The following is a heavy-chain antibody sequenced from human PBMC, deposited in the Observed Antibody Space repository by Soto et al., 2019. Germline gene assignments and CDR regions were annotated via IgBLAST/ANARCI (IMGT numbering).Heavy chain of an antibody. V-gene: IGHV4-4*07. CDR2: IYTSGTT. J-gene: IGHJ3*01. CDR3: ATVTSPWAFDV. D-gene: IGHD3-10*01. Sequence: HVQLQESGPGLVRPSETLSLKCNVSGGPMTGYFWSWFRLSAGQGLEWIGRIYTSGTTNYNPSFKSRVTMSVATSWAHVSLRLTSVAAAGSAIYYCATVTSPWAFDVWGAGTMVSVS. CDR1: GGPMTGYF.